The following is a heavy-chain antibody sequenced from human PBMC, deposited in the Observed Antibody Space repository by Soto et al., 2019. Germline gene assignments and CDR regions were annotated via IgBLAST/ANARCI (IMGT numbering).Heavy chain of an antibody. J-gene: IGHJ4*02. CDR3: ARGRGWRDY. V-gene: IGHV1-8*01. Sequence: QVQLVQSGAEVKKPGASVKVSCKASGYPFTTYDISWVRQAAGQGLEWMGWINLNSGHTDYAQRFQGRVTMTRNNSLRTAYIELTSLSSEDTAVYYCARGRGWRDYWGQGTLVTVSS. D-gene: IGHD6-19*01. CDR1: GYPFTTYD. CDR2: INLNSGHT.